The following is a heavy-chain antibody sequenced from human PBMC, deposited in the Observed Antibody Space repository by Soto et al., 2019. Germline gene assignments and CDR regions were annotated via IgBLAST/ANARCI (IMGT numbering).Heavy chain of an antibody. CDR3: AREVGIDVKKYFDP. V-gene: IGHV3-20*04. D-gene: IGHD1-26*01. Sequence: PGGSLRLSCAVSGFTFGDFAMSWVRQAPGKGLEWVSGINWNGISTSYRDSVKGRFIISRDDAQNSLYLQMNSLRAEDTALYYCAREVGIDVKKYFDPWGQETQVTVSS. J-gene: IGHJ5*02. CDR2: INWNGIST. CDR1: GFTFGDFA.